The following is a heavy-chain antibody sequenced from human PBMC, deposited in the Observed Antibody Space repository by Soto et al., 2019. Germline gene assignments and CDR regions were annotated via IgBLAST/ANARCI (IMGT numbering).Heavy chain of an antibody. V-gene: IGHV1-69*13. J-gene: IGHJ6*02. Sequence: SVKVSCKASGGTFSSYAISWVRQAPGQGLEWMGGIIPIFGTANYAQKFQGRVTITADESTSTAYMELSSLRSEDTAVYYCARPCRALGAAGPLGYGMDVSGQATTVTVSS. CDR3: ARPCRALGAAGPLGYGMDV. D-gene: IGHD1-26*01. CDR2: IIPIFGTA. CDR1: GGTFSSYA.